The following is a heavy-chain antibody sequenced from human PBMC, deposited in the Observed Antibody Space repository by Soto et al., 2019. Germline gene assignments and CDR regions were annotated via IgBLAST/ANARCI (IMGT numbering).Heavy chain of an antibody. J-gene: IGHJ4*02. CDR1: GSTFSSYA. Sequence: EVQLLESGGGLVQPGGSRRLSCAASGSTFSSYAMSWVRKAPGKGREWVSAISGSGGSTYYADSVKGRFTISRDNSKNTLYLQMNSLRAEDTAVYYCAKDIISGIAVAASQDYWGQGTLVTVSS. D-gene: IGHD6-19*01. CDR2: ISGSGGST. CDR3: AKDIISGIAVAASQDY. V-gene: IGHV3-23*01.